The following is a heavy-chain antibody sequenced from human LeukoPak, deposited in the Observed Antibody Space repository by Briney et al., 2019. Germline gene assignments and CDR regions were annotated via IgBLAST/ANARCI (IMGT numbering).Heavy chain of an antibody. D-gene: IGHD6-19*01. CDR2: IDSSGVGT. CDR1: GFMFSSYW. Sequence: QSGGSLRLSCSASGFMFSSYWMHWIRRAPGKGLEWVSRIDSSGVGTSYADSVKGRFSISRDNAKNTLYLQMNSLRAEDTAVYYCARVGPIEVAGTHPDYYYFYMDVWGKGTTVTISS. V-gene: IGHV3-74*01. J-gene: IGHJ6*03. CDR3: ARVGPIEVAGTHPDYYYFYMDV.